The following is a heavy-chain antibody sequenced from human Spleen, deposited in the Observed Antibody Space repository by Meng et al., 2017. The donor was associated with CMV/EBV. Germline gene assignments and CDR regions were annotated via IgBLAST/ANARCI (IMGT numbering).Heavy chain of an antibody. CDR1: GGSISSYY. V-gene: IGHV4-59*01. Sequence: SETLSLTCTVSGGSISSYYWSWIRQPPGKGLEWIGYIYYSGTTNYHPSLKSRVTISLPTSKKQYSPKLSSVTAADTAVYYCARGDIATSRRPIDGYDMDVWGQGTTVTVSS. CDR2: IYYSGTT. J-gene: IGHJ6*02. CDR3: ARGDIATSRRPIDGYDMDV. D-gene: IGHD5-12*01.